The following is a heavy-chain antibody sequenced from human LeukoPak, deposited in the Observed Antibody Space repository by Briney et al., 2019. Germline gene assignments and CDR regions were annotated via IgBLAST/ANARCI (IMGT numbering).Heavy chain of an antibody. V-gene: IGHV3-74*01. CDR2: VKSDGTAT. J-gene: IGHJ4*02. D-gene: IGHD1-14*01. CDR3: VRKFATGD. Sequence: EGSLRLSCAASGFTFSSHLMHWVRQAQGTGLVWVSSVKSDGTATNSADSVKGRFTISRDNAKNTLYLQMNSLRVEDTAVYYCVRKFATGDWGQGTLVTVSS. CDR1: GFTFSSHL.